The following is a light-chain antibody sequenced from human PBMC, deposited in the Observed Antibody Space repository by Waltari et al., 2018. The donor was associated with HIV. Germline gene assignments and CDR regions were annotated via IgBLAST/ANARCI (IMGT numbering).Light chain of an antibody. Sequence: EIVLTQSPGTLSLSPGERVPISCRASQSVPANYLSCYQQKPAQAPRLLIYAASSRATGIPDRFSGGGSGTDFTLTINSLEPEDFAVYFCQQYGSSLFTFGPGTKVDLK. CDR3: QQYGSSLFT. J-gene: IGKJ3*01. V-gene: IGKV3-20*01. CDR2: AAS. CDR1: QSVPANY.